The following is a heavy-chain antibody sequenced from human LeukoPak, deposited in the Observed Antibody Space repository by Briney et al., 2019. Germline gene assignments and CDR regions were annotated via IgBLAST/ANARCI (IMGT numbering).Heavy chain of an antibody. CDR3: AKDLPSSRAIAAAGSDEYFQH. Sequence: PGGSLRLSCSASGLTFSSYAISCVRQAPGKWLGWVSAIRGSGGSTYYADSVKGRFTISRDNSKNTLYLQMNSLRAEDTAVYYCAKDLPSSRAIAAAGSDEYFQHWGQGTLVTVSS. J-gene: IGHJ1*01. CDR1: GLTFSSYA. D-gene: IGHD6-13*01. CDR2: IRGSGGST. V-gene: IGHV3-23*01.